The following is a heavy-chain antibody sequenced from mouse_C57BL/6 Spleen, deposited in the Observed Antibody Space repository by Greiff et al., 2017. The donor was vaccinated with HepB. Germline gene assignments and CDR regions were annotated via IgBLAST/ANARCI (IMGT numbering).Heavy chain of an antibody. CDR3: TREGYGSSSGY. D-gene: IGHD1-1*01. V-gene: IGHV1-15*01. CDR2: IDPETGGT. CDR1: GYTFTDYE. Sequence: QVQLQQSGAELVRPGASVTLSCKASGYTFTDYEMHWVKQTPVHGLEWIGAIDPETGGTAYNQKFKGKAILTADKSSSTAYMELRSLTSEDSAVYYCTREGYGSSSGYWGQGTTLTVSS. J-gene: IGHJ2*01.